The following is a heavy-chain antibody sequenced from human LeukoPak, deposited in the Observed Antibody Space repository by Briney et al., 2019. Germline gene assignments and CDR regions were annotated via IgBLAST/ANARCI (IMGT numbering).Heavy chain of an antibody. Sequence: SETLSLTCTVSGGSISSYYWSWIRQPPGKGLEWIVYIHYSGSTNYNPSLESRVTISVDTSKKQFSLKLSSVSASDTAVYYCAGGSIAVAGMEFDYWGQGTLVTASS. V-gene: IGHV4-59*01. CDR2: IHYSGST. D-gene: IGHD6-19*01. J-gene: IGHJ4*02. CDR1: GGSISSYY. CDR3: AGGSIAVAGMEFDY.